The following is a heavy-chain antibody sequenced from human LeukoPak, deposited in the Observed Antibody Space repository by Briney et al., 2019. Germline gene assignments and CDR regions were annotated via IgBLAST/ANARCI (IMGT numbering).Heavy chain of an antibody. D-gene: IGHD5-18*01. V-gene: IGHV6-1*01. CDR2: THYRSRWYN. Sequence: SQTLSLTSAISGDSVSSNSAAWNWIRQYPSSGLEWLGKTHYRSRWYNDYAVSVKSRMTINPDTSKNQFSLQLNSVTPEDTAVYYCARDLELPVTIAFDIWGLGTMVTVSS. J-gene: IGHJ3*02. CDR3: ARDLELPVTIAFDI. CDR1: GDSVSSNSAA.